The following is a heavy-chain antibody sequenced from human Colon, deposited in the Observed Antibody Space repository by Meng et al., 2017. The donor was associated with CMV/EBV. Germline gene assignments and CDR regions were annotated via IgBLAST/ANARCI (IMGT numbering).Heavy chain of an antibody. D-gene: IGHD2-2*01. CDR3: ARDPAHVLEVVSPAYYYDMGV. CDR2: IKPDGSER. V-gene: IGHV3-7*01. CDR1: GFTFDTYW. Sequence: GESLKISCAASGFTFDTYWMSWVRQAPGKGLQWVANIKPDGSERYYEDSVKGRFTISRDNAKKSLYLQMNSLRAEDTAVYYCARDPAHVLEVVSPAYYYDMGVWGQGTTVTVSS. J-gene: IGHJ6*02.